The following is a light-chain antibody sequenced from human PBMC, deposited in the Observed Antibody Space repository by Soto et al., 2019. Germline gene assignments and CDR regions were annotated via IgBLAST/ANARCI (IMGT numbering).Light chain of an antibody. CDR2: DDR. CDR1: SSNIGAGYD. CDR3: QSYDSSLSAEV. Sequence: QAVVTQPPSVSGAPGQRVTISCTGGSSNIGAGYDVHWYQQPPGTAPKLLIYDDRNRPSGVPDRFSGSKSGTSASLAITGLQAEDEADYYCQSYDSSLSAEVFGGGTKLTVL. J-gene: IGLJ2*01. V-gene: IGLV1-40*01.